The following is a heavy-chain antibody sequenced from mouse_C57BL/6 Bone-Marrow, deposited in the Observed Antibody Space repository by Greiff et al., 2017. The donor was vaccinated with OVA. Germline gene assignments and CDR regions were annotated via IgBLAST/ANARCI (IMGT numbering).Heavy chain of an antibody. CDR3: TNRRSYFGY. CDR2: IYPETGGT. CDR1: GYTFTDYE. Sequence: QVQLQQSGAELVRPGASVTLSCKASGYTFTDYEMHWVKQTPVHGLEWIGAIYPETGGTAYNQKFKGKAILTTDKSSSTAYMELRSLTSENSAGYYGTNRRSYFGYGGQGATLTFAS. V-gene: IGHV1-15*01. J-gene: IGHJ2*01.